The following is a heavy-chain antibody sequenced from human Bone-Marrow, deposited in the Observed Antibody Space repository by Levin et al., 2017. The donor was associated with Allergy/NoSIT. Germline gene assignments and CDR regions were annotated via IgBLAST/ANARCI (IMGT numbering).Heavy chain of an antibody. CDR3: ASCRDGYNLDYYGLDV. V-gene: IGHV3-23*01. CDR2: ISNTGGTT. Sequence: GGSLRLSCAASGFGFSNYAMTWVRQAPGKGLEWVSTISNTGGTTYYGDSVKGRFTISRDNSKNTLYLQMKSLRPEDTAIYYCASCRDGYNLDYYGLDVWGQGTTVTVSS. CDR1: GFGFSNYA. J-gene: IGHJ6*02. D-gene: IGHD5-24*01.